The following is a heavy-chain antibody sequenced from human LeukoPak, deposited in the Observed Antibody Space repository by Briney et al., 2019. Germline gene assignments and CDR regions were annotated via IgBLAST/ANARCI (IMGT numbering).Heavy chain of an antibody. CDR3: AGETGSAVGSTDFDY. Sequence: GGSLRLSCAASGFTFSSYAIHWVRQVPGKGLEWVAVISYDGSNKYYADSVKGRFTISRDNSKNTLYLQMNSLRAEDTAVYYCAGETGSAVGSTDFDYWGQGTLVTVSS. D-gene: IGHD4-17*01. CDR1: GFTFSSYA. CDR2: ISYDGSNK. V-gene: IGHV3-30-3*01. J-gene: IGHJ4*02.